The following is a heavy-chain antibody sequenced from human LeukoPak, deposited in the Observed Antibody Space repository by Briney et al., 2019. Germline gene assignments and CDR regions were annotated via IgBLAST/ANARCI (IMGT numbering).Heavy chain of an antibody. CDR2: FDPEDGET. Sequence: GASVKVSCKVSGYTLTELSMHWVRQAPGKGLEWMGGFDPEDGETIYAQKFQGRVTMTEDTSTDTAYMELSSLRFEDTAVYYCATRQQLVFGDNWFDPWGQGTLVTVSS. CDR1: GYTLTELS. D-gene: IGHD6-13*01. CDR3: ATRQQLVFGDNWFDP. J-gene: IGHJ5*02. V-gene: IGHV1-24*01.